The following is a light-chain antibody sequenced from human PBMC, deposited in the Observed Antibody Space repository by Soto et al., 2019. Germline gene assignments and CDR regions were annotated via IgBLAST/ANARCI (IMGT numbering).Light chain of an antibody. Sequence: QSVRTQPASLSGAPGKSITISCTGTSSDIGAYDYVSRFQQHPGKAPKLMASEVNSRPAVVSNRFSGSKSGNTAYLTISGLQVEDEAEYWCFSFTSTSTHVFGTGTKGTGL. CDR3: FSFTSTSTHV. CDR1: SSDIGAYDY. J-gene: IGLJ1*01. V-gene: IGLV2-14*01. CDR2: EVN.